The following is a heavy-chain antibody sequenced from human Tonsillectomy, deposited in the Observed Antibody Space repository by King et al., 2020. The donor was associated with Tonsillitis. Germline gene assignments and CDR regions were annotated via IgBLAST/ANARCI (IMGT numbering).Heavy chain of an antibody. CDR2: IYNGGST. CDR1: GFSVSSHY. V-gene: IGHV3-66*01. CDR3: ARDPSSWN. D-gene: IGHD6-6*01. J-gene: IGHJ4*02. Sequence: VQLVESGGGLVQPGGSLRLSCAASGFSVSSHYISWVRQAPGKGLEWVSVIYNGGSTYYADSVKGRFTISRDNSQNTLYLQMNSLRAEDTAVFYCARDPSSWNWGQGTLVTVSS.